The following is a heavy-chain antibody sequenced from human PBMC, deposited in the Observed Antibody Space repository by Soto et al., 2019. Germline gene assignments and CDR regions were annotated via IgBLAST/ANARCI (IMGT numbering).Heavy chain of an antibody. J-gene: IGHJ5*02. D-gene: IGHD2-2*01. CDR2: IVVGSGNT. CDR3: AAWIVVVPAAYNRTVNWFDP. CDR1: GFTFTSSA. Sequence: ASVKVSCKASGFTFTSSAMQWVRQARGQRLEWIGWIVVGSGNTNYAQKFQERVTITRDMSTSTAYMELGSLRSEDTAVYYCAAWIVVVPAAYNRTVNWFDPWGQGTLVTVSS. V-gene: IGHV1-58*02.